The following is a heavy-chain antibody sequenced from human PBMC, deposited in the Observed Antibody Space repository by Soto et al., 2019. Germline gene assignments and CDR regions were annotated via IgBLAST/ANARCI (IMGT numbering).Heavy chain of an antibody. V-gene: IGHV3-23*01. D-gene: IGHD3-22*01. J-gene: IGHJ4*02. Sequence: PGGSLRLSCAASGFTFSTYAMNWVRQAPGKGLEWVSCISGSGGSIYHADSVKGRLTISRDNSKNTVYLQMNNLRAEDTAVYYCAKGRASNGYAFLKYFDPWGQGTLVTVSS. CDR3: AKGRASNGYAFLKYFDP. CDR1: GFTFSTYA. CDR2: ISGSGGSI.